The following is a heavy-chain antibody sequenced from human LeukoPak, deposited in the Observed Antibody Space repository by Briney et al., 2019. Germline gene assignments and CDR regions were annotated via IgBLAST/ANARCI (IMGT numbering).Heavy chain of an antibody. J-gene: IGHJ4*02. CDR2: IIGSGLST. CDR3: AKDLSPGPD. V-gene: IGHV3-23*01. CDR1: GLTFSSYA. Sequence: PGGSLRLSCAASGLTFSSYAMSWVRQAPGKGLKWVSAIIGSGLSTYYADSVKGRFTISRDNSKNTLYLQMNSLRAEDTAVYYCAKDLSPGPDWGQGTLVTVSS.